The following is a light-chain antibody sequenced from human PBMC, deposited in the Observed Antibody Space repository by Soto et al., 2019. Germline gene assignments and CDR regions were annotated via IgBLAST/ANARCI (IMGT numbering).Light chain of an antibody. Sequence: EIVLTQSPGTLSLSQGERATLSCRASQSTSNLAWYQQKPGQAPRLLIYGASSRATGIPDRFSGSGSGTDFTLTISRLEPEDFAVYYCQQYGSPTWTFGQGTKVDI. CDR1: QSTSN. CDR3: QQYGSPTWT. V-gene: IGKV3-20*01. J-gene: IGKJ1*01. CDR2: GAS.